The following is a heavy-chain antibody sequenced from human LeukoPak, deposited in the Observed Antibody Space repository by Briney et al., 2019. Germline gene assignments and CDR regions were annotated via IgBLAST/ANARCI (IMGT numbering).Heavy chain of an antibody. CDR2: IRNRARSYTT. Sequence: GGSLRLSCAASGFTFSDHYMDWVRQAPGKGLQWVARIRNRARSYTTQYAPSVRDRFTIYRDDTENSLSLQMNSVNTEDTAVYFCARFGNYYDNRGFSSDACDIWGRGTRVTVAS. V-gene: IGHV3-72*01. CDR1: GFTFSDHY. CDR3: ARFGNYYDNRGFSSDACDI. J-gene: IGHJ3*02. D-gene: IGHD3-22*01.